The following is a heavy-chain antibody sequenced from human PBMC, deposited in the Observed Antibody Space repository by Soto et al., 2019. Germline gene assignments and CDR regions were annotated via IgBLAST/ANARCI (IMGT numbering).Heavy chain of an antibody. CDR1: GFTFSDHY. CDR2: TRNKANSYTT. D-gene: IGHD1-26*01. J-gene: IGHJ4*02. Sequence: GGSLRLSCAASGFTFSDHYMDWVRQAPGKGLEWVGRTRNKANSYTTEYAASVKGRFTISRDDSKNSLYLQMNSLKTEDTAVYYCARVRVGATYFDYWGQGTLVTVSS. V-gene: IGHV3-72*01. CDR3: ARVRVGATYFDY.